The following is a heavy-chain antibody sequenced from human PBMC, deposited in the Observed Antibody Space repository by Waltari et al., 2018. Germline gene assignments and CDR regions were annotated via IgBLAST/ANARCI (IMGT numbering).Heavy chain of an antibody. V-gene: IGHV3-23*01. J-gene: IGHJ6*02. CDR2: IGGGTGIP. CDR3: AKVLRGSGSYYNHGLDV. D-gene: IGHD3-10*01. CDR1: GFSFSSYA. Sequence: EVQLLESGGGLLQRGGSLRLSCVASGFSFSSYAMTWFRQAPGKGLEWVSVIGGGTGIPHSEHSVRGRFTLSRDNSKNTVYLQTNSLRAEDTAIYYCAKVLRGSGSYYNHGLDVWGQGTTVTVSS.